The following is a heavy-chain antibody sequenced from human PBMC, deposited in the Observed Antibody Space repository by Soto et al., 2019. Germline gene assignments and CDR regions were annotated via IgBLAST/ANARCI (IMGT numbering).Heavy chain of an antibody. CDR3: ARDGAVTVTTSYFDY. CDR2: IIPLFGTT. Sequence: QVQLVQSGAEVKKPGSSVKVSCKASGGTFSRNAINWVRQAPGQGLEWMGGIIPLFGTTNYAQNFQGRVTITVDESTNTAYMELSSLRSEDTAVYYCARDGAVTVTTSYFDYWGQGTLVSVSS. V-gene: IGHV1-69*12. J-gene: IGHJ4*02. D-gene: IGHD4-17*01. CDR1: GGTFSRNA.